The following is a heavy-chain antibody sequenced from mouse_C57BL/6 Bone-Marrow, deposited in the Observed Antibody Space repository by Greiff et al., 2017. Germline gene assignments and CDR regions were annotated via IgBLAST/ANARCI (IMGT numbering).Heavy chain of an antibody. Sequence: VQLKESGAELVRPGASVKLSCTASGFNIKDVYMHWVKQRPEQGLEWIGWIDPENGDTEYASKFQGKATITADTSSNTAYLQLSSLTSEDTAVYYCTTFPGGAMDYWGQGTSVTVSS. D-gene: IGHD4-1*01. V-gene: IGHV14-4*01. J-gene: IGHJ4*01. CDR3: TTFPGGAMDY. CDR1: GFNIKDVY. CDR2: IDPENGDT.